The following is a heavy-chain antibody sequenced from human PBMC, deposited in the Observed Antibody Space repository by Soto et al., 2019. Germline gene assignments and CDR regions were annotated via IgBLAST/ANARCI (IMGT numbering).Heavy chain of an antibody. CDR3: AREAKEYYSDY. CDR2: IWYDGSNK. J-gene: IGHJ4*02. V-gene: IGHV3-33*01. D-gene: IGHD3-10*01. CDR1: GFTFSTYG. Sequence: QVQLVESGGGVVQPGRSLRLSCAASGFTFSTYGMHWVRQAPGKGLEWVAAIWYDGSNKYYADSVKGRFTISRDNSKNTLYPQMNSLRAEDTAVYYCAREAKEYYSDYWGQGTLVTVSS.